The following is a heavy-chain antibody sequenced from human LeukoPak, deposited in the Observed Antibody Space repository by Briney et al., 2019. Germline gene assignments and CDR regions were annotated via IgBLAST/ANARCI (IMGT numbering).Heavy chain of an antibody. CDR1: GFTLSSYQ. J-gene: IGHJ4*02. V-gene: IGHV3-48*03. Sequence: PGGSLRLSCVASGFTLSSYQMRWVRQAPGKGLEWVSYIANSGGTILYADSVKGRFTISRDDAKNSLYLQMNTLRVEDTAIYYCARETRGAFDYWGQGTLVTVSS. CDR2: IANSGGTI. D-gene: IGHD4/OR15-4a*01. CDR3: ARETRGAFDY.